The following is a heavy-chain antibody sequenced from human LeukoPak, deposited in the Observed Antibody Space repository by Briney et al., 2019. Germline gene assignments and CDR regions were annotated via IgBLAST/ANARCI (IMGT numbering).Heavy chain of an antibody. V-gene: IGHV1-2*02. CDR3: ARALLYSSGWTGIYFDY. CDR2: INPNSGGT. J-gene: IGHJ4*02. D-gene: IGHD6-19*01. CDR1: GYTFTGYY. Sequence: ASVKVSCKAPGYTFTGYYMHWVRQAPGQGLEWMGWINPNSGGTNYAQKFQGRVTMTRDTSISTAYMELSRLRSDDTAVYYCARALLYSSGWTGIYFDYWGQGTLVTVSS.